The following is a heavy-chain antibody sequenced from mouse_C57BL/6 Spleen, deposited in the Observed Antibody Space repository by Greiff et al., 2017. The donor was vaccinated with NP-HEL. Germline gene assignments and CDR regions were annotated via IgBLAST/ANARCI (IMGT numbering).Heavy chain of an antibody. V-gene: IGHV1-81*01. CDR3: ARFYYGNRGSYFDY. CDR2: IYPRSGNT. J-gene: IGHJ2*01. CDR1: GYTFTSYG. D-gene: IGHD2-1*01. Sequence: QVQLQQSGAELARPGASVKLSCKASGYTFTSYGISWVKQRTGQGLEWIGEIYPRSGNTYYNEKFKGKATLTADKSSSTAYMELRSLTSEDSAVYFCARFYYGNRGSYFDYWGQGTTLTVSS.